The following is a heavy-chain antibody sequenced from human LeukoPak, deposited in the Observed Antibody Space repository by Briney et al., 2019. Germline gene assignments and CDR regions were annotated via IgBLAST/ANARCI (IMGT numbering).Heavy chain of an antibody. CDR1: GFTVSSNY. V-gene: IGHV3-66*02. J-gene: IGHJ4*02. Sequence: GGSLRLSCAASGFTVSSNYMSWVRQAPGKGLEWVSVTYSGGSTYYADSVKGRFTISRDNSKNTLYLQMNSLRAEDTAVYYCARGAVVTYFDYWGQGTLVTVSS. CDR3: ARGAVVTYFDY. CDR2: TYSGGST. D-gene: IGHD4-23*01.